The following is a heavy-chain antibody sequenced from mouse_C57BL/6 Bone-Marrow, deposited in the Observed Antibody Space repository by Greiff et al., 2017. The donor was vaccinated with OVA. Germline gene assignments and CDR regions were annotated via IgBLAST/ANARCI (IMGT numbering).Heavy chain of an antibody. D-gene: IGHD1-1*01. CDR3: TRPHYYGSSYEAY. Sequence: QVQLQQSGAELVRPGASVTLSCKASGYTFTDYEMHWVKQTPVHGLEWIGAIDPETGGTAYNQKFKGKAILTADKSSSTAYMELRSLTSEDSAVYYCTRPHYYGSSYEAYWGQGTLVTVSA. V-gene: IGHV1-15*01. J-gene: IGHJ3*01. CDR2: IDPETGGT. CDR1: GYTFTDYE.